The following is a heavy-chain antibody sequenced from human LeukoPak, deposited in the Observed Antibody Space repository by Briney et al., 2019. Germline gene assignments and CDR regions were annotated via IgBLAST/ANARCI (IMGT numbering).Heavy chain of an antibody. V-gene: IGHV1-2*02. J-gene: IGHJ5*01. Sequence: GASVKVSCKASGCTFTDYYMHWVRQAPGQGLEWMGWINAKSGDTKYAQKFQARVTMTRDTSITTTYMEVSRLSSDDTAVYYCARQNTGQLDSWGQGTLVTVSS. D-gene: IGHD2-8*02. CDR1: GCTFTDYY. CDR2: INAKSGDT. CDR3: ARQNTGQLDS.